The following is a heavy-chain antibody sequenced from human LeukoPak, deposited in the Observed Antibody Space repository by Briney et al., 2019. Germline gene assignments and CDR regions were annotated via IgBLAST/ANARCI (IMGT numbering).Heavy chain of an antibody. CDR2: INPSGGST. J-gene: IGHJ4*02. V-gene: IGHV1-46*01. D-gene: IGHD1-26*01. Sequence: GASVKVSCKASGYTFTSSYMHWVRQAPGQGLEWMGIINPSGGSTSYAQKFQGRVTMTRDTSTSTVYMELSSLRSEDTAVYYCVRFPLVGATGMDYWGQGTLVTVSS. CDR3: VRFPLVGATGMDY. CDR1: GYTFTSSY.